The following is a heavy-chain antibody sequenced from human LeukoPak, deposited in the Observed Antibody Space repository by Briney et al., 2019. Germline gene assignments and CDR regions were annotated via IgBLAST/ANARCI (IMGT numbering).Heavy chain of an antibody. J-gene: IGHJ3*02. CDR1: GFTFNSYP. Sequence: GGSLRLSCAASGFTFNSYPMNWVRQAPGKGLEWVSYISSSTNTIYYAESVKGRFTISRDNAKNSLYLQLNSLRVEDTAVYYCASRRGGYSYGYSAFDIWGQGTMVTVSS. D-gene: IGHD5-18*01. CDR3: ASRRGGYSYGYSAFDI. V-gene: IGHV3-48*01. CDR2: ISSSTNTI.